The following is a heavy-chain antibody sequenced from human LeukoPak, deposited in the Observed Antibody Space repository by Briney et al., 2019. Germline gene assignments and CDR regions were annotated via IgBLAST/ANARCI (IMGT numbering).Heavy chain of an antibody. Sequence: SETLSLTCTVSGGSISSSYWSWIRQPPGKGLEWIGYIYYSGSTNYNPSLESRVTISVDTSKNQFSLKLSSVTAADTAVYYCARDLGYCSSISCYAWFDPWGQGTLVTVFS. CDR2: IYYSGST. V-gene: IGHV4-59*01. CDR3: ARDLGYCSSISCYAWFDP. CDR1: GGSISSSY. J-gene: IGHJ5*02. D-gene: IGHD2-2*01.